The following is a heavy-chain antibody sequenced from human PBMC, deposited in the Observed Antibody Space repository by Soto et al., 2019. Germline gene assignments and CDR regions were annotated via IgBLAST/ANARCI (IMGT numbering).Heavy chain of an antibody. CDR1: GDSVSTNSAA. CDR3: ARCRYTTCWSPFDN. V-gene: IGHV6-1*01. J-gene: IGHJ4*02. Sequence: SPTLSLTCAISGDSVSTNSAAWNWIRQSPSRGLEWLGRTYYRSKWYNDYAVSLKSRIFINPDTSKNQFSLKLNSVTPEDTAVYFCARCRYTTCWSPFDNCGQGSLVPVSP. D-gene: IGHD6-19*01. CDR2: TYYRSKWYN.